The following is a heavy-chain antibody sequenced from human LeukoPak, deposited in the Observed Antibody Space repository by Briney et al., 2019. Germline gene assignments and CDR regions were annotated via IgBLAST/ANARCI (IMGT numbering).Heavy chain of an antibody. D-gene: IGHD6-13*01. CDR1: GGSISSGSYY. CDR3: ARDGSIAAAGINWFDP. CDR2: IYTSGST. Sequence: PSETLSLTCTVSGGSISSGSYYWSWIRQPAGKGLEWIGRIYTSGSTNYDPSLKSRVTISVDTSKNQFSLKLSSVTAADTAVYYCARDGSIAAAGINWFDPWGQGTLVTVSS. V-gene: IGHV4-61*02. J-gene: IGHJ5*02.